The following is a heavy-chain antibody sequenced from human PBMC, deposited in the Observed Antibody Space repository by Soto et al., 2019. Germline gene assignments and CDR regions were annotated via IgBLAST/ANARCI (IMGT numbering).Heavy chain of an antibody. J-gene: IGHJ6*02. CDR2: IIPIFGTA. CDR3: ARAGYSGFDPRLYYYYYGMDV. CDR1: GGTFSSYA. V-gene: IGHV1-69*13. D-gene: IGHD5-12*01. Sequence: SVKVSCKASGGTFSSYAISWVRQAPGQGLDWMGGIIPIFGTANYAQKFQGRVTITADESTSTAYMELSSLRSEDTAVYYCARAGYSGFDPRLYYYYYGMDVWGQGTTVTVSS.